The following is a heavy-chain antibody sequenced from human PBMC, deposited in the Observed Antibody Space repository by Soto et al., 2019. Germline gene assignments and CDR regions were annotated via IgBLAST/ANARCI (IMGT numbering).Heavy chain of an antibody. CDR3: ARVTVRGVLNWFDP. J-gene: IGHJ5*02. CDR1: GGSISSYY. V-gene: IGHV4-59*01. CDR2: IYYSGST. D-gene: IGHD3-10*01. Sequence: NPSETLSLTCTVSGGSISSYYWSWIRQPPGKGLEWIGYIYYSGSTNYNPSLKSRVTISVDTSKNQFSLKLSSVTAADTAVYYCARVTVRGVLNWFDPWGQGTLVTVSS.